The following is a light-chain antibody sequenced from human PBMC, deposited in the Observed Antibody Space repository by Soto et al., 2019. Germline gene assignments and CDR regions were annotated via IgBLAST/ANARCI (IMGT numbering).Light chain of an antibody. CDR1: QSVSSSY. V-gene: IGKV3-20*01. CDR3: QQYYSFPRT. J-gene: IGKJ1*01. Sequence: IVLTQSPGTLSLSPGERASLSCSASQSVSSSYLAWYQKITGQAPRLLINDASRRATGIPDRFSGSGSGTDLTLTISSLEPEDFAVYYCQQYYSFPRTCGQGTKVDI. CDR2: DAS.